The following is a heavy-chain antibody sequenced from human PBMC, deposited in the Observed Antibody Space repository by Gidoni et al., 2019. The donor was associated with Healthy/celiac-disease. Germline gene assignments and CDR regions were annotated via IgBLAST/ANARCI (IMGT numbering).Heavy chain of an antibody. CDR2: ISYDGSNK. D-gene: IGHD5-12*01. J-gene: IGHJ6*02. CDR1: GFTFSSDA. V-gene: IGHV3-30-3*01. CDR3: ARDGGDIVATIFYYYYGMDV. Sequence: QVQLVESGGGVVQPGRSLRLSCAASGFTFSSDAMPWVRQAPGKGLEGVAVISYDGSNKYYADSVKGRFTISRDNSKNTLYLQMNSLRAEDTAVYYCARDGGDIVATIFYYYYGMDVWGQGTTVTVSS.